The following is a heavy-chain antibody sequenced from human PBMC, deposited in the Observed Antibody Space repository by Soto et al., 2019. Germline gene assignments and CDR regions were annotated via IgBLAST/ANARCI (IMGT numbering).Heavy chain of an antibody. V-gene: IGHV4-34*02. J-gene: IGHJ6*03. CDR3: ARECNYYMDV. CDR2: INHSGSS. CDR1: GGSFIDYS. Sequence: QVQLQQWGAGLLKPSETLSLTCAVYGGSFIDYSWNWIRQPPGKGLEWIGKINHSGSSNYNPSLKSQSTKSVDTSKNQFSLKLNSVTAADTAVYYCARECNYYMDVWGKGTTATVS.